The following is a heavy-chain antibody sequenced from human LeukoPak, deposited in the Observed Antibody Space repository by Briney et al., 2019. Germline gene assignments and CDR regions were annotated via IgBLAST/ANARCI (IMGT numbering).Heavy chain of an antibody. D-gene: IGHD3-10*01. J-gene: IGHJ4*02. CDR3: ARCITMVRGVIRPPDY. Sequence: SETLSLTCTVSGGSISSSSYYWGWIRQPPGKGLEWIGIIYYSGSAYYNPSLKSRLTISVDTSKNQFSLKLSSVTAADTAVYYCARCITMVRGVIRPPDYWGQGTLVTVSS. CDR2: IYYSGSA. CDR1: GGSISSSSYY. V-gene: IGHV4-39*01.